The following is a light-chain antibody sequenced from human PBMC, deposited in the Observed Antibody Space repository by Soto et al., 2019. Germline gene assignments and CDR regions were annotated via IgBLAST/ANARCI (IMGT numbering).Light chain of an antibody. J-gene: IGLJ1*01. Sequence: QSVLTQPPSVSGAPGQRVTISCTGSSSNIGAGYDVHWYQQLPGTAPKLLIYGNSNRPSGVPDRFSGSKSGTSASLAITGLQAEYEADYYCQSYDSSLSGRYVFGTGTKLTVL. V-gene: IGLV1-40*01. CDR1: SSNIGAGYD. CDR2: GNS. CDR3: QSYDSSLSGRYV.